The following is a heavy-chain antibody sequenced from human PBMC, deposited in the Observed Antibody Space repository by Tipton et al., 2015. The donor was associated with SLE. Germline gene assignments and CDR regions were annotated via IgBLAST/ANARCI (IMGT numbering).Heavy chain of an antibody. D-gene: IGHD3-10*01. V-gene: IGHV4-39*07. Sequence: TLSLTCTVSGDSISSSSYYWGWIRQPPGKGLEWIGSIYTSGSTNYNPSLKSRVTISIDTSKNQFSLKLSSVTAADTAVYYCARGVVQGVPFDYWGQGTLVTVSS. CDR1: GDSISSSSYY. J-gene: IGHJ4*02. CDR3: ARGVVQGVPFDY. CDR2: IYTSGST.